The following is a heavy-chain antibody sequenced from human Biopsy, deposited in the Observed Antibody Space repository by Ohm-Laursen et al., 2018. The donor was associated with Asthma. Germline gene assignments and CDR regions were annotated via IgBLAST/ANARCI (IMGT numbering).Heavy chain of an antibody. V-gene: IGHV3-30*18. CDR3: AKEVFPGWELRRGPDS. CDR1: GFPISNYG. D-gene: IGHD1-26*01. Sequence: SLRLSCAASGFPISNYGMHWVRQAPGKGLDWVAVISFDGTNRNYTDSVKGRFTISRDNSRNTLHLEMNSLRAEDTAVYFCAKEVFPGWELRRGPDSWGQGTLVTVSS. CDR2: ISFDGTNR. J-gene: IGHJ4*02.